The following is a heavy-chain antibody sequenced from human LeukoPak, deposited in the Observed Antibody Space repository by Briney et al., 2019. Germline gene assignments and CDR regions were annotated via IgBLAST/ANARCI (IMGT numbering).Heavy chain of an antibody. CDR3: ARDTYDILTGQYYYYGMDV. V-gene: IGHV4-59*12. D-gene: IGHD3-9*01. CDR2: IYYSGST. Sequence: PSETLSLTCTVSGGSISSYYWSWIRQPPGKGLEWIGYIYYSGSTNYNPSLKSRVTISVDTSKNQFSLKLSSVTAADTAVYYCARDTYDILTGQYYYYGMDVWGQGTTVTVSS. J-gene: IGHJ6*02. CDR1: GGSISSYY.